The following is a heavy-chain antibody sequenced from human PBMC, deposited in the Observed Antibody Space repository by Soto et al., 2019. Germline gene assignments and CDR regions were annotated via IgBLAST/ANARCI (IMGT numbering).Heavy chain of an antibody. CDR3: AKDQSTNSRSYHALDV. V-gene: IGHV3-30*18. CDR1: EFTFSSYA. Sequence: QVQLVESGGGVVQPGESLRLSCAASEFTFSSYAMHWVRQPPGRGLEGGAVVSNEGSNKYYADSVKGRFTISRDNSKNTLNLQMNSLRAEDTAVYYCAKDQSTNSRSYHALDVWGQGTTVTVSS. CDR2: VSNEGSNK. D-gene: IGHD2-8*01. J-gene: IGHJ6*02.